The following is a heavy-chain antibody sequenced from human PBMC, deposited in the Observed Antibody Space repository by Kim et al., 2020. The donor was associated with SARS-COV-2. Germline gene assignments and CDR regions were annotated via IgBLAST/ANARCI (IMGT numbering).Heavy chain of an antibody. D-gene: IGHD2-15*01. CDR3: AKDFDIVVVVAPNY. J-gene: IGHJ4*02. V-gene: IGHV3-30*18. Sequence: GGSLRLSCAASGFTFSSYGMHWVRQAPGKGLEWVAVISYDGSNKYYADSVKGRFTISRDNSKNTLYLQMNSLRAEDTAVYYCAKDFDIVVVVAPNYWGQGTLVTVSS. CDR1: GFTFSSYG. CDR2: ISYDGSNK.